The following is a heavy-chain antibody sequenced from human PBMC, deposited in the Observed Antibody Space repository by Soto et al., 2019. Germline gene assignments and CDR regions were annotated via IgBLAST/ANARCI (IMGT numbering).Heavy chain of an antibody. CDR1: GFTFSSYG. J-gene: IGHJ6*02. Sequence: GGSLRLSCAASGFTFSSYGMHWVRQAPGKGLEWVAVISYDGSNKYYADSVKGRFTISRDNSKNTLYLQMNSLRAEDTAVYYCAKDFGDYYYYYGMDVWGQGTTVTFSS. V-gene: IGHV3-30*18. CDR2: ISYDGSNK. CDR3: AKDFGDYYYYYGMDV. D-gene: IGHD3-3*01.